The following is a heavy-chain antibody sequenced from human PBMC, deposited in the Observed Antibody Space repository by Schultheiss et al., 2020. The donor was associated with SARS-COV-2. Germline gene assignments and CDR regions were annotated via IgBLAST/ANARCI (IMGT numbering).Heavy chain of an antibody. CDR2: IYTSGST. CDR1: GGSISSYY. J-gene: IGHJ6*02. Sequence: SQTLSLTCTVSGGSISSYYWSWIRQPAGKGLEWIGRIYTSGSTYYNPSLKSRVTISVDTSKNQFSLKLNSVTAADTAVYYCARHKGSATEYYYGLDVWGQGTTVTVSS. CDR3: ARHKGSATEYYYGLDV. V-gene: IGHV4-4*07.